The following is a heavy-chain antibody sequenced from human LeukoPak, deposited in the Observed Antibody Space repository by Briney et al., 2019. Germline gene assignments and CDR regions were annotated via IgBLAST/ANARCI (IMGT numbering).Heavy chain of an antibody. CDR3: ARADYDFWSGYRGTFDY. V-gene: IGHV4-59*12. J-gene: IGHJ4*02. D-gene: IGHD3-3*01. Sequence: SETLSLTCNVSGGSISSDYWNWIRQPPGKALEWIGYIYHSGSTNYNPSLRSRVTISIDKSKEQFSLKLSSVTAADTAVYYCARADYDFWSGYRGTFDYWGQGTLVTVSS. CDR2: IYHSGST. CDR1: GGSISSDY.